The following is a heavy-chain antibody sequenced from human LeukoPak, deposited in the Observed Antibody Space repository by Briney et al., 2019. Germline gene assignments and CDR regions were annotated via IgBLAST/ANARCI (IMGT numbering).Heavy chain of an antibody. CDR3: ARYSRSSSGYYGMDV. V-gene: IGHV5-10-1*01. J-gene: IGHJ6*02. Sequence: GESLKISCKGSRYTFTNYWINWVRQMPGKGLEWMGRIDPSDSYTNYSPSFQGHVTISADKSISTAYLQWSSLKASDNAMYYCARYSRSSSGYYGMDVWGQGTTVTVSS. CDR1: RYTFTNYW. D-gene: IGHD3-22*01. CDR2: IDPSDSYT.